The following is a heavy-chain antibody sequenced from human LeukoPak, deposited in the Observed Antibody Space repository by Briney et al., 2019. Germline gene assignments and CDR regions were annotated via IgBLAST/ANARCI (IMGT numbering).Heavy chain of an antibody. CDR2: ISSSGSTI. CDR3: ATHLYSYYYMDV. Sequence: GGSLRLSCAASGFTFSDYYMSWIRQAPGKGLEWVSYISSSGSTIYYADSVKGRFTISRDNAKNSLYLQMNSLRAEDTAVYYCATHLYSYYYMDVWGKGTTVTISS. J-gene: IGHJ6*03. V-gene: IGHV3-11*01. CDR1: GFTFSDYY.